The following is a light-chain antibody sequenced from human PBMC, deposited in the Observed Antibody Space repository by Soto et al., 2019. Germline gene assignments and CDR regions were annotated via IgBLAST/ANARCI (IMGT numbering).Light chain of an antibody. Sequence: DIQMTQSPSSLSASVGDRVTITCRASQSISSYLNWYQQKPGKAPKLLIYAASSLQSGVPSRFSGSGSGTEFTRTISSLQPEDFATYYCQQSYSTPPHTLGQGTKLEIK. CDR1: QSISSY. CDR3: QQSYSTPPHT. J-gene: IGKJ2*01. CDR2: AAS. V-gene: IGKV1-39*01.